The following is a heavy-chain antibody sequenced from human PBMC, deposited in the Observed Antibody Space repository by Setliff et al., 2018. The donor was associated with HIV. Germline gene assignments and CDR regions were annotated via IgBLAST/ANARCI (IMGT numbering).Heavy chain of an antibody. CDR1: GASISNSNSY. CDR2: FSYSGTT. Sequence: PSETLSLTCTVYGASISNSNSYWGWIRQPPGKRLEWIASFSYSGTTYYSPSLKSRVTMSVDTSKNQFSLQLSSVTAADTAVYFCSTDSSGYYSFDYWGQGTLVTVSS. D-gene: IGHD3-22*01. J-gene: IGHJ4*02. V-gene: IGHV4-39*02. CDR3: STDSSGYYSFDY.